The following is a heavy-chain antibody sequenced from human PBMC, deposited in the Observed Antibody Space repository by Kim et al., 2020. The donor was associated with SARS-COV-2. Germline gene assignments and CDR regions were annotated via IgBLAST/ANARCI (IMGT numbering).Heavy chain of an antibody. V-gene: IGHV3-11*01. Sequence: GGSLRLSCTASGFSFSDYYMSWIRQAPGKGLEWVSYISSSGSTIYYADSVKGRFTISRDNAKHSLYLQMNSLRAEDTAVYYCARVAVAGTGALDVWGQGTTVTVSS. CDR1: GFSFSDYY. J-gene: IGHJ6*02. D-gene: IGHD6-19*01. CDR3: ARVAVAGTGALDV. CDR2: ISSSGSTI.